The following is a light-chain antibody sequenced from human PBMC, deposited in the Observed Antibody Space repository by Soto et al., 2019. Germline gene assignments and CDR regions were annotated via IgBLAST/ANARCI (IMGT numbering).Light chain of an antibody. CDR2: DVN. J-gene: IGLJ2*01. Sequence: QSALTQPRSVSGSPGQSVTMSCTGTSRDIGDYNYVSWYQQHPGKAPKLMTYDVNKRPSGVPDRFSGSKSGSTASLTISGLQAEDEADYYCCSYAGSYTFLFGGGTQLTVL. CDR3: CSYAGSYTFL. CDR1: SRDIGDYNY. V-gene: IGLV2-11*01.